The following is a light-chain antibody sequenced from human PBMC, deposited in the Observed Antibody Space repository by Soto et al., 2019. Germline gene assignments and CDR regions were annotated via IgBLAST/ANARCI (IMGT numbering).Light chain of an antibody. J-gene: IGKJ5*01. Sequence: EIVLTQSPGTLSLSPGERATFSCRASQSVSSRYLAWYQQKPVQAPRLLIYGASSRATGIPDRFSGSGSGTDFTLTISRLEPEDFAVYYCQQYSSSPRVTFGQGTRLEIK. CDR3: QQYSSSPRVT. V-gene: IGKV3-20*01. CDR1: QSVSSRY. CDR2: GAS.